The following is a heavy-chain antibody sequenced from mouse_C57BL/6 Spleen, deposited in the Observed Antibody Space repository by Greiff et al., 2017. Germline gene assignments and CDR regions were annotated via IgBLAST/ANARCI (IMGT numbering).Heavy chain of an antibody. CDR3: GNKWEAWFAD. CDR2: IYPGSGST. D-gene: IGHD4-1*01. V-gene: IGHV1-55*01. J-gene: IGHJ3*01. Sequence: QVQLQQPGAELVKPGASVKMSCKASGYTFTSYWITWVKQRPGQGLEWIGDIYPGSGSTNYNEKFKSKATMTVDTSSSTAYMQLSSLTSEDSAVYYCGNKWEAWFADWGQGTLVTVSA. CDR1: GYTFTSYW.